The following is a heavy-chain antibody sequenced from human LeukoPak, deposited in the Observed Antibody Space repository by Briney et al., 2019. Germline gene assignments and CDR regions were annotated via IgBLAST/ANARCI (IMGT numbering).Heavy chain of an antibody. D-gene: IGHD3-22*01. CDR2: ISAYNGNT. V-gene: IGHV1-18*01. Sequence: ASVKVSCKTSGFAFKGYGISWVRQAPGQGLEWMGWISAYNGNTNYAQKLQGRVTMTTDTSASTAYMELRSLRSDDTAVYYCARDRGSMIVFDYWGQGTLVTVSS. CDR3: ARDRGSMIVFDY. CDR1: GFAFKGYG. J-gene: IGHJ4*02.